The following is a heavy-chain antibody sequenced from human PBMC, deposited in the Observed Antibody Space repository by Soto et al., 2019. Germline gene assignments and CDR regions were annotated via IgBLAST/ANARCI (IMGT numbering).Heavy chain of an antibody. D-gene: IGHD3-3*01. CDR2: INHNSGGT. CDR3: ARVAGITIFGVVITLSRLDP. CDR1: GYTFTGYY. J-gene: IGHJ5*02. V-gene: IGHV1-2*02. Sequence: GASVKVSCKASGYTFTGYYMHGVRQAAGQRLAGMGWINHNSGGTNYAQKLQGRVTMTRDTSISTAYMELSRLRSDDTAVYYCARVAGITIFGVVITLSRLDPWGQGTLVTVSS.